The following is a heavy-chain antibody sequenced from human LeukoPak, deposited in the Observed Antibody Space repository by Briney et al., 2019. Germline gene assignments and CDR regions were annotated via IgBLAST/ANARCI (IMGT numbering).Heavy chain of an antibody. Sequence: EASVNVSCKASGYTFTIYDINWVRQATGQGLEWMGWMNPNSGNTGYAQKFQGRVSMTRDTSISTAYMELSSLGSEDTAVYYCARGPVDAVFGVSTEDWGQGTTVTVSS. CDR3: ARGPVDAVFGVSTED. J-gene: IGHJ6*02. CDR2: MNPNSGNT. D-gene: IGHD3-10*02. V-gene: IGHV1-8*01. CDR1: GYTFTIYD.